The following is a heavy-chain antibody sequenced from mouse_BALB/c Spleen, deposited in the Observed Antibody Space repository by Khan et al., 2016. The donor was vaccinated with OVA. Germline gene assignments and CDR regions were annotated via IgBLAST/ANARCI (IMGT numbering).Heavy chain of an antibody. V-gene: IGHV1S134*01. CDR1: GFTFTSYG. CDR3: AAAYYRNYFDY. D-gene: IGHD2-14*01. CDR2: IYPGNGYT. Sequence: VQLQQPGAELGRPGSSVKLSCKTSGFTFTSYGIKWVKQRPGQGLEWIGYIYPGNGYTVYNEKFQGKATLTSDTSSSPAYMQLRSLPSEDSAIYFCAAAYYRNYFDYWGQGTTLTVAS. J-gene: IGHJ2*01.